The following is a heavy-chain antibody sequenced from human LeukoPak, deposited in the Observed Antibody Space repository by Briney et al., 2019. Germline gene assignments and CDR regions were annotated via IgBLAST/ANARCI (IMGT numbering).Heavy chain of an antibody. V-gene: IGHV1-69*05. CDR1: GGTFNNSA. J-gene: IGHJ5*02. CDR3: ARDVHGDYGSGWFDP. Sequence: ASVKVSCKTSGGTFNNSAISWVRQAPGQGLEWLGGILPLFGTAGYAQKFQGRVTITKDESTRTVYLELTSLTSDDTAVYYCARDVHGDYGSGWFDPWGQGTLVSVSS. D-gene: IGHD4-17*01. CDR2: ILPLFGTA.